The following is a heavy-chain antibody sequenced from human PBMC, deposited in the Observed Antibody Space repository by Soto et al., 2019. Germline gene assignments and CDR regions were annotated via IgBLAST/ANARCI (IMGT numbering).Heavy chain of an antibody. CDR1: GGSISSSSYY. CDR2: IYYSGST. D-gene: IGHD2-2*01. Sequence: SETLSLTCTVSGGSISSSSYYWGWIRQPPGKGLEWIGSIYYSGSTYYNPSLKSRVTISVDTSKNQFSLKLSSVTAADTAVYYCARGPAAITPLYYYYYGMDVWGQGTTVTVSS. J-gene: IGHJ6*02. V-gene: IGHV4-39*01. CDR3: ARGPAAITPLYYYYYGMDV.